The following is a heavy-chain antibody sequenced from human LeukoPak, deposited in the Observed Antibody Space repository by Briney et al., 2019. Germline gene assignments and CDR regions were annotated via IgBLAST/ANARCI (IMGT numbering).Heavy chain of an antibody. CDR3: AKDPAAIPRYYFDY. CDR2: ISWNSGSI. J-gene: IGHJ4*02. D-gene: IGHD2-2*01. V-gene: IGHV3-9*01. Sequence: GGSLRLSCAASGFTFDDYAMHWVRQAPGKGLEWVSGISWNSGSIGYADSVKGRFTFSRDNAKNSLYLQMNSLRAEDTALYYCAKDPAAIPRYYFDYWGQGTLVTVSS. CDR1: GFTFDDYA.